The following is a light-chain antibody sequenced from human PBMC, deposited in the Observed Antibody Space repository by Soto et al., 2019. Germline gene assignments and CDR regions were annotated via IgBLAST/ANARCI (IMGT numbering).Light chain of an antibody. Sequence: SYVLTQPPSVSVAPGQTARITCGGSDIEDKSVHWYQQKPGQAPVLVVYDDSDRPSGIPERFSGSNSGNTATLTISRVEAGDEADYYCQVWDISSDHVIFGGGTQLTVL. CDR1: DIEDKS. CDR2: DDS. CDR3: QVWDISSDHVI. J-gene: IGLJ2*01. V-gene: IGLV3-21*02.